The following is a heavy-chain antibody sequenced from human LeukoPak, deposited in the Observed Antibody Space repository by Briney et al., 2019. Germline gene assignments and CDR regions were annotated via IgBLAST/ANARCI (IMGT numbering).Heavy chain of an antibody. Sequence: GGSLRLSCAASGFTFSDYYMNWIRQAPGKGLEWIASMRSSGSTIKYADSVKGRFTISRDNAKNSLYLQMHSLRAEDTAIYYCAKPSRDFDSSGYSHFDYWGQGTLVTVSS. CDR2: MRSSGSTI. V-gene: IGHV3-11*01. CDR3: AKPSRDFDSSGYSHFDY. CDR1: GFTFSDYY. J-gene: IGHJ4*02. D-gene: IGHD3-22*01.